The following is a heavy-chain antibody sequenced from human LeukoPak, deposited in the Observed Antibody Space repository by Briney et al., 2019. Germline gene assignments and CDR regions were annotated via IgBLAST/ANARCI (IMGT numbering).Heavy chain of an antibody. Sequence: PGRSLRLSCAASGFTFSSYGMHWVRQAPGKGLEWVAVISYDGSNKYYADSVKGRFTISRDNSKNTLYLQMNSLRAEDTAVYYCAKDDVTFGGVTVINYFDYWGQGTLVTVSS. V-gene: IGHV3-30*18. CDR2: ISYDGSNK. CDR3: AKDDVTFGGVTVINYFDY. D-gene: IGHD3-16*02. J-gene: IGHJ4*02. CDR1: GFTFSSYG.